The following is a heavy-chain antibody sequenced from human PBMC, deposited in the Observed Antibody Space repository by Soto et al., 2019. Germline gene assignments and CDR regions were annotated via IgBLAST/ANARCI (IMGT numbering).Heavy chain of an antibody. V-gene: IGHV3-66*01. CDR3: ATYCSGGSCYRSAFDI. J-gene: IGHJ3*02. CDR1: GFTISNNY. CDR2: IYSGGST. Sequence: PGGSLRLSCAASGFTISNNYMSWVRQAPGKGLEWVSIIYSGGSTYYADSVKGRFTISRDNSKNTLYLQMNSLRAEDTAVYYCATYCSGGSCYRSAFDIWGQGTMVTVSS. D-gene: IGHD2-15*01.